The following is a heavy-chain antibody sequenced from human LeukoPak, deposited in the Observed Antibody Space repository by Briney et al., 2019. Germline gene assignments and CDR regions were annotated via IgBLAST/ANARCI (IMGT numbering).Heavy chain of an antibody. Sequence: GGSLRLSCAASGLTFSSYWMSWVRQAPGKGLEWVANIKQDGSEKYYVDSVKGRFTISRDNAKNSLYLQMNSLRAEDTAVYYCARDLSEVVAATGYYYYYMDVWGKGTTVTVSS. V-gene: IGHV3-7*01. CDR3: ARDLSEVVAATGYYYYYMDV. CDR1: GLTFSSYW. CDR2: IKQDGSEK. D-gene: IGHD2-15*01. J-gene: IGHJ6*03.